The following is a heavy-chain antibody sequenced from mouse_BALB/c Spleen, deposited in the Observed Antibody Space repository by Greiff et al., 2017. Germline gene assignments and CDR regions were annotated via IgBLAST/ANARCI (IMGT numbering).Heavy chain of an antibody. Sequence: VQLQQSGAELAKPGASVKMSCKASGYTFTSYWMHWVKQRPGQGLEWIGYINPSTGYTEYNQKFKDKATLTADKSSSTAYMQLSSLTSEDSAVYYCARDYYDYQAWFAYWGQGTLVTVSA. CDR1: GYTFTSYW. CDR2: INPSTGYT. V-gene: IGHV1-7*01. J-gene: IGHJ3*01. D-gene: IGHD2-4*01. CDR3: ARDYYDYQAWFAY.